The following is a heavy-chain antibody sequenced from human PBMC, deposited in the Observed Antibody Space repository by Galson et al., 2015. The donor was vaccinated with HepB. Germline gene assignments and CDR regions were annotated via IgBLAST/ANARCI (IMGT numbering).Heavy chain of an antibody. V-gene: IGHV7-4-1*02. CDR3: ARDDQLGAIHWFDP. D-gene: IGHD1-26*01. CDR1: RYTFTSYA. CDR2: INTNTGNP. Sequence: SVKVSCKASRYTFTSYAMNWVRQAPGQGLEWMGWINTNTGNPTYAQGFTGRFVFSLDTSVSTAYLQISSLKAEDTAVYYCARDDQLGAIHWFDPWGQGTLVTVSS. J-gene: IGHJ5*02.